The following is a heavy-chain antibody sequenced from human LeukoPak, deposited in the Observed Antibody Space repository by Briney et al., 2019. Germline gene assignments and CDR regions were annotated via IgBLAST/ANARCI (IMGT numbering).Heavy chain of an antibody. Sequence: SETLSLTCTVSGGSISSYYWSWIRQPPGKGLEWIGYIYDSGSTNYNPSLKSRVAISVDTSKNQFSLKLSSVTAADTAVYYCARDSLPSPGGDYWGQGTLVTVSS. J-gene: IGHJ4*02. CDR2: IYDSGST. D-gene: IGHD4-23*01. CDR1: GGSISSYY. CDR3: ARDSLPSPGGDY. V-gene: IGHV4-59*12.